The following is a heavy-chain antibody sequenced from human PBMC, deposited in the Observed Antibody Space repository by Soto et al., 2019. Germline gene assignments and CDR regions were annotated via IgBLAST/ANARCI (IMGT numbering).Heavy chain of an antibody. CDR2: ISYEGTKK. D-gene: IGHD7-27*01. CDR3: ARDPKTSGGQHWAFNYFDS. V-gene: IGHV3-30-3*01. Sequence: VQLVESGGGVVQPGRSLRLSCAASGFSFSISPMHWVRQAPGKGPEWVALISYEGTKKFYADSVKGRFTISRDNSKSTLYLQVDSLRPEDAAVYYCARDPKTSGGQHWAFNYFDSWGQGTQVTVSS. CDR1: GFSFSISP. J-gene: IGHJ4*02.